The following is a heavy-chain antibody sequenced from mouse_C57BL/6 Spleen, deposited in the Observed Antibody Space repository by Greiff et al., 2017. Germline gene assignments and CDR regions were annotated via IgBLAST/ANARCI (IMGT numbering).Heavy chain of an antibody. Sequence: QFQLQQSGPGLVAPSQSLSITCTVSGFSLPSSGVSWVRQPPGKVLEWLGLIWGDGSTNYHSALISRLSISKDNSKSQVFLKLNSLQTDDTATYYCAKGGLYGSSYVFAYWGQGTLVTVSA. V-gene: IGHV2-3*01. D-gene: IGHD1-1*01. CDR2: IWGDGST. J-gene: IGHJ3*01. CDR3: AKGGLYGSSYVFAY. CDR1: GFSLPSSG.